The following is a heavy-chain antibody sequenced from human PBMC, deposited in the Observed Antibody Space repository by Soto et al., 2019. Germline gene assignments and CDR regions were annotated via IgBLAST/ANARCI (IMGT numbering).Heavy chain of an antibody. D-gene: IGHD7-27*01. CDR2: IFWDGGTA. Sequence: PGGSLRLSCAASGFTFDDYSMHWVRQTPGKGLEWISLIFWDGGTAYYADSVKGRFTTSRDNSKNTLYLQMNSLRSDDTALYYCAKSGREYYFDYWGQGTLVTVSS. J-gene: IGHJ4*02. V-gene: IGHV3-43*01. CDR1: GFTFDDYS. CDR3: AKSGREYYFDY.